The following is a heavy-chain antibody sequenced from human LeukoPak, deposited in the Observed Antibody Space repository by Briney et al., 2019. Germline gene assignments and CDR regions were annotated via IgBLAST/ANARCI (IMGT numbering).Heavy chain of an antibody. V-gene: IGHV4-39*07. Sequence: SETLSLTCTVSGGSISSSSYYWGWIRQPPGKGLEWIGSIYYSGSTYYNPSLKSRVTISVDTSKNQFSLKLSSVTAADTAVYYCAAYSGYYFSWGQGTLVTVSS. CDR3: AAYSGYYFS. CDR1: GGSISSSSYY. J-gene: IGHJ4*02. D-gene: IGHD3-22*01. CDR2: IYYSGST.